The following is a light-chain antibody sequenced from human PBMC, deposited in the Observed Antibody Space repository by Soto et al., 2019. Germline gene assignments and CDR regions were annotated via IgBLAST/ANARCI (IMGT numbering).Light chain of an antibody. V-gene: IGLV2-14*01. CDR1: SSDIGGYKH. CDR2: EVS. CDR3: SSYTTSSTQV. Sequence: QSVLTQPPSVSGAPGQTVTISCTGTSSDIGGYKHVSWYQQHPGKAPKLMIYEVSNRPSGVSNRFSGSKSGNTASLTISGLQAEDEADYYCSSYTTSSTQVFGTGTKVTVL. J-gene: IGLJ1*01.